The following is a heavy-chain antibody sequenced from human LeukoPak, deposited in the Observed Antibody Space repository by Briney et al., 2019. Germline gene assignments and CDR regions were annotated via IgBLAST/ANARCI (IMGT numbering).Heavy chain of an antibody. J-gene: IGHJ4*02. CDR3: ARGGFGGYDSNFDY. CDR2: INSDGTST. V-gene: IGHV3-74*01. D-gene: IGHD5-12*01. CDR1: GFTFGNYW. Sequence: SGGSLRLSCAASGFTFGNYWMHWVRQAPGKELVWISRINSDGTSTSYADSVKGRFTISRDNPKNTLYLQMNSLRAEDTAVYYCARGGFGGYDSNFDYGGQGTLVTVSS.